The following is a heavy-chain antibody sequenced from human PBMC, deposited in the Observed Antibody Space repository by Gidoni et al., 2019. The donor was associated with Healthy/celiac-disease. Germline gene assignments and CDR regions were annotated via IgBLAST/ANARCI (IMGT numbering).Heavy chain of an antibody. D-gene: IGHD5-12*01. Sequence: EVQLVESGGGLVKPGGSLRLSCAASGFTFSNAWMSWVRQAPGKGLEWVGRIKSKTDGGTTDYAAPVKGRFTISRDDSKNTLYLQMNSLKTEDTAVYYCTTYSGYDFFLDYWGQGTLVTVSS. CDR3: TTYSGYDFFLDY. CDR2: IKSKTDGGTT. CDR1: GFTFSNAW. V-gene: IGHV3-15*01. J-gene: IGHJ4*02.